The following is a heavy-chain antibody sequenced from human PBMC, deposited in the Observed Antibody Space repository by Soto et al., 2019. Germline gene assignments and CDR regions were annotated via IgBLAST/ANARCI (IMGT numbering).Heavy chain of an antibody. CDR3: ARDAGRYPGVIITYYFDY. CDR2: IKQDGSEK. CDR1: GFTFSSYW. V-gene: IGHV3-7*01. Sequence: GGSLRLSCAASGFTFSSYWMSWVRQAPGKGLEWVANIKQDGSEKYYVDSVKGRFTISRDNAKNSLYLQMNSLRAEDTAVYYCARDAGRYPGVIITYYFDYWGQGTLVTVSS. D-gene: IGHD3-10*01. J-gene: IGHJ4*02.